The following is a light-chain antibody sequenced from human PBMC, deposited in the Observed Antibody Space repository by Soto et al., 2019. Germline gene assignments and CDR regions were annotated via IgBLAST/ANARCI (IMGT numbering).Light chain of an antibody. CDR1: QSVSCNS. V-gene: IGKV3-20*01. CDR2: GAS. CDR3: QQYGGSPPT. J-gene: IGKJ1*01. Sequence: EIVLTQSPGTLSSSPGERATLSCRASQSVSCNSLAWYQRKPGQAPRLLIYGASNKATDIPYRFIGSGSGTDFTRTITRLEPDDFAMYYCQQYGGSPPTFGQGTKVEIK.